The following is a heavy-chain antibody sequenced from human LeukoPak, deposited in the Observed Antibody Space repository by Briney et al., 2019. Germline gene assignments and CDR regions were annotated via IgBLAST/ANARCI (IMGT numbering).Heavy chain of an antibody. Sequence: PGGSLRLSCAASGFTFSSYAMHWVRQAPGKGLEYVSAISSNGGSTYYANSVKGRFTISRDNSKNTLYLQMGSLRAEDMAVYYCASGTVVTLGGMDVWGQGTTVTVSS. J-gene: IGHJ6*02. CDR2: ISSNGGST. CDR1: GFTFSSYA. CDR3: ASGTVVTLGGMDV. D-gene: IGHD4-23*01. V-gene: IGHV3-64*01.